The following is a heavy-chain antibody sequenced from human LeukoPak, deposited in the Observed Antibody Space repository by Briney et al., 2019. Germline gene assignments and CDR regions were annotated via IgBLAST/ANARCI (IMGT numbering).Heavy chain of an antibody. CDR3: ARVLPQGPYYYYGMDV. J-gene: IGHJ6*02. V-gene: IGHV1-18*01. CDR1: GYTFSSYG. Sequence: ASVKVSCKASGYTFSSYGVIRVRQAPGQGLEWMGWISTFNGNTNYAQKLQGRVTMTTDTSTSTASMELRSLRSDDTAVYYCARVLPQGPYYYYGMDVWGQGTTVTVSS. D-gene: IGHD3-10*01. CDR2: ISTFNGNT.